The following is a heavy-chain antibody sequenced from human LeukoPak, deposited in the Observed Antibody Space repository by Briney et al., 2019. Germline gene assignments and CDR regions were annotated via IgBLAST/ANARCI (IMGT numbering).Heavy chain of an antibody. V-gene: IGHV4-59*11. CDR3: ARGNRVENYYGSGISSGFDY. J-gene: IGHJ4*02. Sequence: PSETLSLTCAVSGVAISSLYWSCMRQPPGQGREGIGYIYYTGSTNSNPSLKSRVSISKDTSNNQFSLMLSSVTAADTGVYYCARGNRVENYYGSGISSGFDYWGQGTLVTVSS. CDR1: GVAISSLY. D-gene: IGHD3-10*01. CDR2: IYYTGST.